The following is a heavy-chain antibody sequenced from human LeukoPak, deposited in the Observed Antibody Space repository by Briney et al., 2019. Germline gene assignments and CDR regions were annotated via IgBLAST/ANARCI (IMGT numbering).Heavy chain of an antibody. D-gene: IGHD3-3*01. CDR1: GFSLSTRQVR. V-gene: IGHV2-5*01. Sequence: SGPTLLNPTQTLALTFTFSGFSLSTRQVRVGWIRQPPRKALEWLALIYSNDDKRYTPSLKSTITITKDTPSNQMALTMANNDPVDTATYYGAHISYFWSGYCGYWGRATMVGVCS. CDR3: AHISYFWSGYCGY. J-gene: IGHJ4*02. CDR2: IYSNDDK.